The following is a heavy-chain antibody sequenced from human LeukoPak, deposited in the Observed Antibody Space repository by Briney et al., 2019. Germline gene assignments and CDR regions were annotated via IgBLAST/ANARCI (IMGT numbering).Heavy chain of an antibody. CDR1: GYSFTSYW. CDR3: ARQRGYSYGYSQYYFDY. CDR2: IYPGDSDT. D-gene: IGHD5-18*01. Sequence: GESLKISCKGSGYSFTSYWIAWVRQMPGKGLEWMGIIYPGDSDTRYSPSFQGQVIISADKSITTSYLQWSSLKASDTAMYYCARQRGYSYGYSQYYFDYWGQGTLVTVSS. J-gene: IGHJ4*02. V-gene: IGHV5-51*01.